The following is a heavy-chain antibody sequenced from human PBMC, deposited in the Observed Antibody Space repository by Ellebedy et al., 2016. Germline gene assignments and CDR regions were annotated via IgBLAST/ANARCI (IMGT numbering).Heavy chain of an antibody. Sequence: SETLSLTXSVSGLSISSHYWSWIRQPPGKGLEWFGYIYYSGSINYNPSLKSRVTISVDTSKNQFSLKLTSVTAADTAVYYCARDSNGGHPWGQGTLVTVSS. CDR3: ARDSNGGHP. CDR2: IYYSGSI. CDR1: GLSISSHY. V-gene: IGHV4-59*11. D-gene: IGHD3-10*01. J-gene: IGHJ4*02.